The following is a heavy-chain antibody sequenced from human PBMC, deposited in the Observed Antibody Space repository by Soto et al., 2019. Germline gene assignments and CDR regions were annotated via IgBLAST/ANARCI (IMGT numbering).Heavy chain of an antibody. CDR2: ISSSSSTI. D-gene: IGHD1-26*01. Sequence: PGVSLRLSCSASGFTFSSYSMNWVRQAPGKGLEWVSYISSSSSTIYYADSVKGRFTISRDNAKNSLYLQMNSLRDEDTAVYYCARRAGSGSYGRLKWFDPWGQGTLVTVS. CDR3: ARRAGSGSYGRLKWFDP. J-gene: IGHJ5*02. CDR1: GFTFSSYS. V-gene: IGHV3-48*02.